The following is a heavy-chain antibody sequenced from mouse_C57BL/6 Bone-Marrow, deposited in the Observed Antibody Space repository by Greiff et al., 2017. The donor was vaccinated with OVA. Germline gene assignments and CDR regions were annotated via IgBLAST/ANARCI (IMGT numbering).Heavy chain of an antibody. J-gene: IGHJ3*01. CDR2: ISSGGSYT. CDR1: GFTFSSYG. V-gene: IGHV5-6*01. CDR3: ARHTPLTGTAD. Sequence: EVKLQESGGDLVKPGGSLKLSCAASGFTFSSYGMSWVRQTPDKRLGWVATISSGGSYTYYPDSVKGRFTISRDNAKNTLYLQMSSLKSEDTAMYYCARHTPLTGTADWGQGTLVTVSA. D-gene: IGHD4-1*01.